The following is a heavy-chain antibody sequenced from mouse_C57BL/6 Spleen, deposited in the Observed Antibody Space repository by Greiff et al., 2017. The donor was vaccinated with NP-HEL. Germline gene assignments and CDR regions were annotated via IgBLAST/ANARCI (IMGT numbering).Heavy chain of an antibody. J-gene: IGHJ3*01. D-gene: IGHD1-1*01. CDR2: ISSGSSTI. CDR1: GFTFSDYG. CDR3: ARNGYCGTVY. V-gene: IGHV5-17*01. Sequence: EVQLQESGGGLVKPGGSLKLSCAASGFTFSDYGMHWVRQAPEKGLEWVAYISSGSSTIYYADTVKGRFTISRDNAKNTLFLQMTSLRSEDTAMYYCARNGYCGTVYWGQGTLVTVSA.